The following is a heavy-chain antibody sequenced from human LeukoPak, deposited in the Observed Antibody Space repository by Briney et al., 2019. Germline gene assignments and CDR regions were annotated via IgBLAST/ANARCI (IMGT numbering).Heavy chain of an antibody. J-gene: IGHJ4*02. Sequence: ASVTVSCKASGYTFASHYLHWVRQAPGQGLEWMGIINPSGGVTSSAQKFQGRVTMTRDTSLSTVFMELSSLTSEDTAVYYCARAPDTSGYFAQPNFDYWGQGTLVTVSS. V-gene: IGHV1-46*01. D-gene: IGHD3-22*01. CDR2: INPSGGVT. CDR3: ARAPDTSGYFAQPNFDY. CDR1: GYTFASHY.